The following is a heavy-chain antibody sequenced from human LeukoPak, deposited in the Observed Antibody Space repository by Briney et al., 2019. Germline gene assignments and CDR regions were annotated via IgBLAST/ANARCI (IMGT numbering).Heavy chain of an antibody. CDR3: ASSLEYYAILSASDDY. Sequence: ASVKVSCKASGYTFTSYAMNWVRQPPGQGLEWMGWINTNTGNPTYAQGLTGRFVFSLDTSVSTAYLQISSLKAEDTAVYYCASSLEYYAILSASDDYWGQGTLVTVSS. CDR1: GYTFTSYA. J-gene: IGHJ4*02. V-gene: IGHV7-4-1*02. CDR2: INTNTGNP. D-gene: IGHD3-9*01.